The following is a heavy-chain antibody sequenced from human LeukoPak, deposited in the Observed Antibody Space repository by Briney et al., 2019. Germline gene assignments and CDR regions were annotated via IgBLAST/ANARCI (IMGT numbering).Heavy chain of an antibody. J-gene: IGHJ4*02. V-gene: IGHV3-9*01. CDR3: AKDTYCSSTSCLGY. CDR1: GFTFDDYA. Sequence: GWSLRLSCAASGFTFDDYAMHWVRQAPGKGLEWVSGISWNSGSIGYADSVKGRFTISRDNAKNSLYLQMNSLRAEDTALYYCAKDTYCSSTSCLGYWGQGTLVTVSS. CDR2: ISWNSGSI. D-gene: IGHD2-2*01.